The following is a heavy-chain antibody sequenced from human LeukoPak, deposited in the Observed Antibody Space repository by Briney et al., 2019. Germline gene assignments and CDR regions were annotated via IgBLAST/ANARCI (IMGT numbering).Heavy chain of an antibody. CDR2: IYYSGNT. D-gene: IGHD3-10*01. V-gene: IGHV4-59*01. CDR1: VGSISSYY. Sequence: SETLSLTCTVSVGSISSYYWSWMRQPPGKGLEWIGYIYYSGNTNYNSSLESRVTISVDTSKNQFSLRLNSVTAADTAVYYCVRGRAWFDPWGQGTLVTVSS. J-gene: IGHJ5*02. CDR3: VRGRAWFDP.